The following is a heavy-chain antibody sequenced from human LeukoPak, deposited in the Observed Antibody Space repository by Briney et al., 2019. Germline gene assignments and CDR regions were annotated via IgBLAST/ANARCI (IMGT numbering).Heavy chain of an antibody. J-gene: IGHJ3*02. CDR2: INGGGGT. V-gene: IGHV3-66*01. D-gene: IGHD6-19*01. CDR1: GFTVSNNC. Sequence: GGSLRLSCAASGFTVSNNCMTWVRQAPGKRLDWVSLINGGGGTYYADSVKGRFTISRDNSKNTLSLQMNDLRAEDTAVYYCARESHWGSGWSAFDIWGQGTMVTVSS. CDR3: ARESHWGSGWSAFDI.